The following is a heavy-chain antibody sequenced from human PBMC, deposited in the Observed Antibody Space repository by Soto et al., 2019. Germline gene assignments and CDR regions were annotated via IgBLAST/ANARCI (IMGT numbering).Heavy chain of an antibody. Sequence: ASLKVSRKASGYSYTDYLRRWVRQAPEQGLERVGWINTRTGGTNYAQKFQGRVTMTRDASTSTAYMELTRMTSDDTAVYFCARVGREGRSEGYFDLWGQGTQVTVSS. V-gene: IGHV1-2*02. CDR1: GYSYTDYL. CDR2: INTRTGGT. J-gene: IGHJ4*02. CDR3: ARVGREGRSEGYFDL.